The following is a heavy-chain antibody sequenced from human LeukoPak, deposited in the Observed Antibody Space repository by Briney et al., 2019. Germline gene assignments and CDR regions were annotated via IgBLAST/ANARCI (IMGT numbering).Heavy chain of an antibody. V-gene: IGHV1-69*05. CDR3: ASISAVTTSNDY. D-gene: IGHD4-11*01. Sequence: GASVKVSCKASGGTFSSYAISWVRQAPGQGLEWMGGITPIFGTANYAQKFQGRVTITTDESTSTAYMELSSLRSEDTAVYYCASISAVTTSNDYWGQGTLVTVSS. CDR2: ITPIFGTA. J-gene: IGHJ4*02. CDR1: GGTFSSYA.